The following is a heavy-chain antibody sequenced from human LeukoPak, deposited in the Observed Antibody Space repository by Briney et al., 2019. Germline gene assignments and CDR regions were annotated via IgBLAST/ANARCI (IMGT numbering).Heavy chain of an antibody. Sequence: QPGGSLRLSCAASGFTFSSYAMSWIRQAPGKGLEWVSAISGSGGSTNYADSVKGRFSISRDNSKNTLHLQMYSLRAEDTAIYYCAKGLNYGYNSEFDYWGQGTLVTVSS. V-gene: IGHV3-23*01. CDR1: GFTFSSYA. D-gene: IGHD4-23*01. CDR3: AKGLNYGYNSEFDY. J-gene: IGHJ4*02. CDR2: ISGSGGST.